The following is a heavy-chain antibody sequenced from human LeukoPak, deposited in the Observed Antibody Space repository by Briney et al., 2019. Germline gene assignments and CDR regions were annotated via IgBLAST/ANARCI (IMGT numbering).Heavy chain of an antibody. CDR1: GFSLSNYW. D-gene: IGHD2-15*01. V-gene: IGHV3-74*01. Sequence: GTSLRLSCAVSGFSLSNYWMHWVRQAPGKGLVWVLRMNSDVSGASSADSVKGRFTISRDDAKNTMYLQMNRLRAEDTAVYYCVRGRGYCSGGRCYPHYFDYWGQGTLVTVSS. CDR3: VRGRGYCSGGRCYPHYFDY. J-gene: IGHJ4*02. CDR2: MNSDVSGA.